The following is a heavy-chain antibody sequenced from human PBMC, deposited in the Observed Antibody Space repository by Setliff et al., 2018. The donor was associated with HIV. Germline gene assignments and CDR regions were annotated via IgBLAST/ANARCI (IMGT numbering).Heavy chain of an antibody. CDR1: GGSISIAGYY. V-gene: IGHV4-31*11. CDR2: IYYSGST. CDR3: ARGVIDYGVYWTFDY. J-gene: IGHJ4*02. Sequence: SETLSLTCAVSGGSISIAGYYWSWIRQHPGKGLEWIGYIYYSGSTYYNPSLKSRLTISVDMSKNQFSLKLRSVTAADSDVYYCARGVIDYGVYWTFDYWGQGTLVTVSS. D-gene: IGHD4-17*01.